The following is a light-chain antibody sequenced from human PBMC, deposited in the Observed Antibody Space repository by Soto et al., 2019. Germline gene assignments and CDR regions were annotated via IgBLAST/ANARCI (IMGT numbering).Light chain of an antibody. Sequence: SYELTQPPSVSVSPGQTASITCSGDKLGDKYACWYQQKPGQSPVLVIYQDSKRPSGIPERFSGSNSGNTATLTTGGTQAMEEDDYYCRAWNSSNVVFGGGTKLTVL. CDR2: QDS. CDR3: RAWNSSNVV. J-gene: IGLJ2*01. CDR1: KLGDKY. V-gene: IGLV3-1*01.